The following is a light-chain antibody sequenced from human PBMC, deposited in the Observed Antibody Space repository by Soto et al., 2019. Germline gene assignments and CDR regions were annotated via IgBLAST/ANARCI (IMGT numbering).Light chain of an antibody. Sequence: QSALTQPRSVSGSPGQSVTISCTGTSNDVGGYNFVSWYQQHPGKAPKLMISEVTNRPSGVSSRFSGSKSGNTASLTISGLQADDEGDYYCYSYAGSNNPYVFGTGTKLTVL. CDR1: SNDVGGYNF. CDR3: YSYAGSNNPYV. CDR2: EVT. V-gene: IGLV2-11*01. J-gene: IGLJ1*01.